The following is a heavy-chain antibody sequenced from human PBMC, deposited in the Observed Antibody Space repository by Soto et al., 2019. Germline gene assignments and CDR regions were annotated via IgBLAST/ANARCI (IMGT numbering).Heavy chain of an antibody. CDR3: ARVRYISTRENWFDP. D-gene: IGHD3-9*01. J-gene: IGHJ5*02. Sequence: SETLSLTCTVSGASISGYYWSWIRKSAGKGLEWIGRIYATGTTDYNPSLKSRVMMSVDTSKNQFSLKLSSVTAADTAVYYCARVRYISTRENWFDPWGQGTLVTVSS. CDR2: IYATGTT. V-gene: IGHV4-4*07. CDR1: GASISGYY.